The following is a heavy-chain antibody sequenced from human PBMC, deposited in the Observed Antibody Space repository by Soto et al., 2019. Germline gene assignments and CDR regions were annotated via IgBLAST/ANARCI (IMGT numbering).Heavy chain of an antibody. D-gene: IGHD3-10*01. CDR3: ARGVTAMVRGPLDY. V-gene: IGHV3-53*01. Sequence: QSGGSLRLSCAASGFTVSSNYMSWVRQAPGKGLEWVSVIYSGGSTYYADSVRGRFTISRDNSKNTLYLQMNNLRAEDTAVYYCARGVTAMVRGPLDYWGQGTLVTVSS. J-gene: IGHJ4*02. CDR2: IYSGGST. CDR1: GFTVSSNY.